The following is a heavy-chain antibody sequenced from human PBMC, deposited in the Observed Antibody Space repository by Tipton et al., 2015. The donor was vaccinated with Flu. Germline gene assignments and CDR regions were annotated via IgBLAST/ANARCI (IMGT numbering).Heavy chain of an antibody. J-gene: IGHJ5*02. CDR1: GYSISSSNW. V-gene: IGHV4-28*01. CDR3: ARKGAVAPFDP. CDR2: IYYSGST. Sequence: TLSLTCAVSGYSISSSNWWGWIRQPPGKGLEWIGYIYYSGSTYYNPSLKSRVTMSVDTSKNQFSLKLSSVTAVDTAVYYCARKGAVAPFDPWGQGPLVTVSS. D-gene: IGHD6-19*01.